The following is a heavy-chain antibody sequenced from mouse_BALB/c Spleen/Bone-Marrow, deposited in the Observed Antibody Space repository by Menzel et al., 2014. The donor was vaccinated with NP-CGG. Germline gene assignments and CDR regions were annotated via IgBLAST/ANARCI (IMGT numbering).Heavy chain of an antibody. Sequence: LVKPGASVKLSCKASGYTFTNFWINWIKQRPGQGLEWIGRIAPGTGTTYYNEMFKGKATLTVDTSSSTAYIQLSSLSSEDSAVYFCAGYDYAMDYWGQGTSVTVSS. CDR2: IAPGTGTT. CDR1: GYTFTNFW. V-gene: IGHV1S41*01. J-gene: IGHJ4*01. CDR3: AGYDYAMDY. D-gene: IGHD2-3*01.